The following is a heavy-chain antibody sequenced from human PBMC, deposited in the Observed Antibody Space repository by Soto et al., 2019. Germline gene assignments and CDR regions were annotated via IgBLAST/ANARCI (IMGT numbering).Heavy chain of an antibody. D-gene: IGHD3-16*01. Sequence: QLQMQESGPGLVKPSETLSLTCTVSGGSINSFYWSWIRQPPGKGLEWIGYIYNSGSTSCNPSLKSRVTMSLDTSKNQFSLTLNSVTAADTAVYFCARNASGGLAFDIWGQGTMVTVSS. J-gene: IGHJ3*02. CDR3: ARNASGGLAFDI. CDR2: IYNSGST. CDR1: GGSINSFY. V-gene: IGHV4-59*08.